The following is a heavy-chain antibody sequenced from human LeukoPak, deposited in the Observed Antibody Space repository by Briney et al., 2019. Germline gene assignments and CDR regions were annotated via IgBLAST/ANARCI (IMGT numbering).Heavy chain of an antibody. CDR3: AKTTVGYSSGRFPGWPADC. Sequence: GGSLRLSCAASGFTFNTYAIYWVRQAPGKGLEWVSGICGSGGCTYYADSVKGRFTISRDNSKNTVYLQMNSLTVGDTAVYYCAKTTVGYSSGRFPGWPADCWGQGTLVTVSS. V-gene: IGHV3-23*01. CDR1: GFTFNTYA. D-gene: IGHD6-19*01. CDR2: ICGSGGCT. J-gene: IGHJ4*02.